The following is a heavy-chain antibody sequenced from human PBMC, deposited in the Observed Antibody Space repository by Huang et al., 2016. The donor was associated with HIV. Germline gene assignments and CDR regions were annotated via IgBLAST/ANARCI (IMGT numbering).Heavy chain of an antibody. V-gene: IGHV1-69*13. CDR3: ARGQLGSYGDYDVLY. CDR2: IIPMFGTP. D-gene: IGHD4-17*01. J-gene: IGHJ4*02. CDR1: GGTFSKYA. Sequence: QVQLVQSGAEVKTPGSSVKASCKASGGTFSKYASSWVRQAPGQGLEWMGGIIPMFGTPNYARKFQGRVTITADDSTSTTYVEVSSLRSEDTALYYCARGQLGSYGDYDVLYWGQGTLVTVSS.